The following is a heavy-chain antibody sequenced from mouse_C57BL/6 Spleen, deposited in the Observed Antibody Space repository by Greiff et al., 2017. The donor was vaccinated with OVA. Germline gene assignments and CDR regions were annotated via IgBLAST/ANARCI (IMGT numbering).Heavy chain of an antibody. Sequence: VQLQQSGPELVKPGASVKISCKASGYTFTDYNMHWVKQSHGKSLEWIGYINPNNGGTSYNQKFKGKATLTVNKSSSTAYMELRSLTSEDSAVYYCAIIGDPYYAMDYWGQGTSVTVSS. D-gene: IGHD2-14*01. CDR1: GYTFTDYN. CDR2: INPNNGGT. J-gene: IGHJ4*01. V-gene: IGHV1-22*01. CDR3: AIIGDPYYAMDY.